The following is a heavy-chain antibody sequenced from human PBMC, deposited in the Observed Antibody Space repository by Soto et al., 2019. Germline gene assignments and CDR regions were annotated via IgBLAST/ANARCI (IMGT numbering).Heavy chain of an antibody. CDR2: IHSSGST. CDR3: ARDALAFFDT. D-gene: IGHD2-21*01. J-gene: IGHJ4*02. V-gene: IGHV4-61*01. CDR1: DGSVNIGNYY. Sequence: PSETLSLTCTVSDGSVNIGNYYWSWIRQPPGKGLEWIGYIHSSGSTDYNPSLKSRVTISVDTYKNQFSLRLSSVTAADTAVYYCARDALAFFDTWGQGTGVTVS.